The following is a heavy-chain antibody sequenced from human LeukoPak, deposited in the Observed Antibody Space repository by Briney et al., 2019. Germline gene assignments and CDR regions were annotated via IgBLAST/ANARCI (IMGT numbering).Heavy chain of an antibody. CDR3: ATTSPQTDDYRSKGAMAV. CDR1: GFTFSSYW. J-gene: IGHJ6*02. D-gene: IGHD4-11*01. Sequence: GGSLRLSCAASGFTFSSYWMSWVRQAPGKGLEWVSSIFRSGSYMFYADSVKGRFTISRDNAKSSLYLQMNSLRAEDTAVYYCATTSPQTDDYRSKGAMAVWGQGTTVTVSS. CDR2: IFRSGSYM. V-gene: IGHV3-21*06.